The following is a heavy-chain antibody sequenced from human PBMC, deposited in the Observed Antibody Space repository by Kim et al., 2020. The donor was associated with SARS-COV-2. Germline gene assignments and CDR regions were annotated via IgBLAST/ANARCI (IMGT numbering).Heavy chain of an antibody. Sequence: GGSLRLSCAASGFTFDDYIMHWVRQVPGKGLEWVSVISWDGGDTYYADSVKGRFTFSRDNLKNSLYLQMNSLRTEDTALYYCAKGQQLNIGGSLDHWGQGTLVTVSS. CDR1: GFTFDDYI. V-gene: IGHV3-43*01. J-gene: IGHJ4*02. D-gene: IGHD6-13*01. CDR2: ISWDGGDT. CDR3: AKGQQLNIGGSLDH.